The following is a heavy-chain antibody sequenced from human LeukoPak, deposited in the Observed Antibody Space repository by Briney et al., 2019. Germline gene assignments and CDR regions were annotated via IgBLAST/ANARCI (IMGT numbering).Heavy chain of an antibody. CDR1: GFTFSSYS. CDR2: ISGSGGST. Sequence: GGSLRLSCAASGFTFSSYSMNWVRQAPGKGLEWVSAISGSGGSTYYADSVKGRFTISRDNSKNTLYLQMNSLRAEDAAVYYCAKVKTGYLYDAPDYWGQGTLVTVSS. J-gene: IGHJ4*02. D-gene: IGHD3-9*01. CDR3: AKVKTGYLYDAPDY. V-gene: IGHV3-23*01.